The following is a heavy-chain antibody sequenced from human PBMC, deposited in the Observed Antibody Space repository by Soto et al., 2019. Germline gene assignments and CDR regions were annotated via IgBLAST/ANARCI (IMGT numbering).Heavy chain of an antibody. CDR3: AKHSSTFVY. Sequence: GGSLRLSCVVSGFSFSSYGMYWVRQAPGKGLEWVTSISYNGDKKYYADSVKGRFTISRDNSKNTVYLEMNSLRANDTAVYYCAKHSSTFVYWGQGTLVTVSS. CDR1: GFSFSSYG. D-gene: IGHD6-13*01. V-gene: IGHV3-30*18. CDR2: ISYNGDKK. J-gene: IGHJ4*02.